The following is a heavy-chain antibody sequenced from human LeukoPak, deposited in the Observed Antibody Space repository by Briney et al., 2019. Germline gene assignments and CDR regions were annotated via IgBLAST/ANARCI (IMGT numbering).Heavy chain of an antibody. CDR2: MNEYSTTI. CDR1: RFPFNSFW. CDR3: ARGGVNPVDH. J-gene: IGHJ4*02. V-gene: IGHV3-74*01. D-gene: IGHD1-14*01. Sequence: GGSLRLSCAASRFPFNSFWMHWVSQAPGKGLAWVSDMNEYSTTIRYADSVKGRFTISRDNAKSILYLQMNNLRAEDTAMYFCARGGVNPVDHWGQGTLVTVSS.